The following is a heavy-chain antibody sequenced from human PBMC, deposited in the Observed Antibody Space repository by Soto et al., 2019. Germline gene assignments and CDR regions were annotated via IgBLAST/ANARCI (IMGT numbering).Heavy chain of an antibody. CDR1: GGSFSGYY. V-gene: IGHV4-34*01. J-gene: IGHJ6*03. D-gene: IGHD3-3*01. CDR3: ARIGLGYYDFWSGYFGPAYYYYMDV. CDR2: INHSGST. Sequence: PSETLSLTCAVYGGSFSGYYWSWIRQPPGKGLEWIGEINHSGSTNYNPSLKSRVTISVDTSKNQFSLKLSSVTAADTAVYYCARIGLGYYDFWSGYFGPAYYYYMDVWGKGTTVTVSS.